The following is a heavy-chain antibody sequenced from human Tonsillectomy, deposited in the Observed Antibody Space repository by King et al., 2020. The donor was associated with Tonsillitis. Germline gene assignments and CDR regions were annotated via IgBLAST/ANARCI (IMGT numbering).Heavy chain of an antibody. CDR2: INTSAGST. V-gene: IGHV1-46*01. D-gene: IGHD3-10*01. Sequence: QLVQSGAEVTKPGASVKVSCKASGYTFTTSYIHWVRQAPGQGLEWMGIINTSAGSTRYAQNFQGRVTMTRDTSTSTVYMELSSLRSEDTAVYYCARGGEGRTGRWFGQLANAYWGQGTLVTVSS. CDR1: GYTFTTSY. J-gene: IGHJ4*02. CDR3: ARGGEGRTGRWFGQLANAY.